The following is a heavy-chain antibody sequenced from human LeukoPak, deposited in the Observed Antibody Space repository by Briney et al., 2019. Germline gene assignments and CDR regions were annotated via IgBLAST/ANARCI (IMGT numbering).Heavy chain of an antibody. V-gene: IGHV4-59*01. CDR3: ARSGYSYGSRSPIYWYFDL. Sequence: SETLSLTCTVSGGSISSYYWSWIRQPPGKGLEWIGYIYYSGSTNYNPSLKSRVTISVDTSKNQFSLKLSSVTAADTAVYYRARSGYSYGSRSPIYWYFDLWGRGTLVTVSS. J-gene: IGHJ2*01. D-gene: IGHD5-18*01. CDR1: GGSISSYY. CDR2: IYYSGST.